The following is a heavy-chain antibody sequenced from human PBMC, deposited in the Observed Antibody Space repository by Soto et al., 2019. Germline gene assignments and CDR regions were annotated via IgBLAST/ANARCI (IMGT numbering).Heavy chain of an antibody. Sequence: QVQLVQSGAEVKKPGASVKVSCKASGYTFTSYGISWVRQAPGQGLEWMGWISAYNGNTNYAQKLQGRVTMTTVTSTSTAYMELRSQRSDDTAVYYCARDLIVVATPPYYFDYWCQGTLVTVSS. CDR3: ARDLIVVATPPYYFDY. V-gene: IGHV1-18*01. J-gene: IGHJ4*02. D-gene: IGHD1-26*01. CDR2: ISAYNGNT. CDR1: GYTFTSYG.